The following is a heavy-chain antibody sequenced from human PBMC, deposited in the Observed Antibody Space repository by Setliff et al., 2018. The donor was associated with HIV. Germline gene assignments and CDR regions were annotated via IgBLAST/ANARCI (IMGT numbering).Heavy chain of an antibody. D-gene: IGHD3-22*01. CDR1: GGSLSGHY. CDR3: ARDRLDGNDTSGYYYAY. J-gene: IGHJ4*02. Sequence: SETLSLTCAVYGGSLSGHYWSWIRQPAGKGLEWIGRVNSRGYTEYNPSFKSRVTISVDTSKSQFSLKLSSVTAADTAVYYCARDRLDGNDTSGYYYAYWGQGTLVTVSS. CDR2: VNSRGYT. V-gene: IGHV4-4*07.